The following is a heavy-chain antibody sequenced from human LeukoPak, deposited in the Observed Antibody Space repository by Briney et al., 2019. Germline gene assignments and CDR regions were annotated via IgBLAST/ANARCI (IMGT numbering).Heavy chain of an antibody. CDR3: TSQAGYSSSWKT. D-gene: IGHD6-13*01. CDR1: GFTFSGSA. J-gene: IGHJ5*02. Sequence: GGSLKLSCEASGFTFSGSAMHWVRQAPGKGLEWVGRLRSKANNYATHYAASVRGRFTISRDDSKNTRYLEMNSQKVEDTAVYYCTSQAGYSSSWKTWGQGTLVTVSS. CDR2: LRSKANNYAT. V-gene: IGHV3-73*01.